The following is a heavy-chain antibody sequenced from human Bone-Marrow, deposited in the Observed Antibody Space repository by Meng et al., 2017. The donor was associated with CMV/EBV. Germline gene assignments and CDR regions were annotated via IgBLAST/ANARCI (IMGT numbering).Heavy chain of an antibody. J-gene: IGHJ2*01. Sequence: GESLKISCAASGFTFSSYAMHWVRQAPGKGLEWVAVISYDGSNKYYADSVKGRFTISRDNSKHTLYLQMNSLRAEDTAVYYCARASGSYWYFDLWGRGTLVTVSS. D-gene: IGHD1-26*01. CDR2: ISYDGSNK. CDR1: GFTFSSYA. CDR3: ARASGSYWYFDL. V-gene: IGHV3-30-3*01.